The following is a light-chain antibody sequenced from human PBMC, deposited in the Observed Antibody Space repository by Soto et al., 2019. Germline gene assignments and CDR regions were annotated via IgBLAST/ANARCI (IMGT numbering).Light chain of an antibody. J-gene: IGLJ2*01. Sequence: SALTQPPSASGSPGQSVTISCTGTSSDGGGYSSVSWYQQHPGKAPKLVIYEVSKRPSGVPDRFSGSKSGNTASLIVSGLQAEDEADYFCYSYAGSNNFVFGGGTKLTVL. CDR1: SSDGGGYSS. CDR2: EVS. V-gene: IGLV2-8*01. CDR3: YSYAGSNNFV.